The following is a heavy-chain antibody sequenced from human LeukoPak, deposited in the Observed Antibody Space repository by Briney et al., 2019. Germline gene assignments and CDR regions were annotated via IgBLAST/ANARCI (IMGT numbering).Heavy chain of an antibody. CDR2: IYYSGST. CDR1: GGSISSYY. J-gene: IGHJ4*02. D-gene: IGHD1-26*01. CDR3: ASGTYSGSYYSCDY. Sequence: PSETLSLTCTVSGGSISSYYWSWIRQPPGKGLEWIGYIYYSGSTNYNPSLKSRVTISVDTSKNQFSLKLSSVTAADTAVYYCASGTYSGSYYSCDYWGQGTLVTVSS. V-gene: IGHV4-59*01.